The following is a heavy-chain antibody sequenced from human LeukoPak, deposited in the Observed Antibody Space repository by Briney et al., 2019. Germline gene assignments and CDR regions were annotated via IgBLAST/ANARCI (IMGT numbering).Heavy chain of an antibody. CDR1: GYTFTRYD. D-gene: IGHD3-10*01. CDR2: MNPHSGNT. Sequence: ASVKVSCKASGYTFTRYDINWVRQATGHGLEWMGWMNPHSGNTGYAEQLQGRDTITRNTSIGTAHMELRSLKYEDPAVYYCASRRLPAYYYLCRGTQGGYMDVWGEGTTVSVSS. J-gene: IGHJ6*03. V-gene: IGHV1-8*01. CDR3: ASRRLPAYYYLCRGTQGGYMDV.